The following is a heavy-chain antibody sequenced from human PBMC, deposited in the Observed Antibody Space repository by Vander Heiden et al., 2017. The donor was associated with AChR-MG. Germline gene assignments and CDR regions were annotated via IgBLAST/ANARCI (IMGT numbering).Heavy chain of an antibody. CDR1: GLTFSSYA. CDR3: ARDWHEVVPDLAFDI. J-gene: IGHJ3*02. CDR2: ISDDGSNK. Sequence: QVQLVESGGRVVQPGRSPRPPFAASGLTFSSYAMHWVRQAPGKGLGWVAVISDDGSNKYYADSVKGRFTISRDNSKNTLYLQMNSLRAEDTAVYYCARDWHEVVPDLAFDIWGQGTMVTVSS. V-gene: IGHV3-30-3*01. D-gene: IGHD2-15*01.